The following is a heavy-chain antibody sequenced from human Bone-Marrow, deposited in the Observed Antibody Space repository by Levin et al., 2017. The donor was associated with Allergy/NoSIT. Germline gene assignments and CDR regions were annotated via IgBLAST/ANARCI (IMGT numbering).Heavy chain of an antibody. J-gene: IGHJ4*02. D-gene: IGHD3-10*01. CDR3: ARHYYGSGSYFDY. Sequence: GESLKISCAASGFMFSGYGMNWVRQAPGKGLQWISFISSSGSTINYADSVKGRFTISRDSAKNSLYLQMNSLRVEDTAAYYCARHYYGSGSYFDYWGRGTLVTVSP. CDR2: ISSSGSTI. CDR1: GFMFSGYG. V-gene: IGHV3-48*01.